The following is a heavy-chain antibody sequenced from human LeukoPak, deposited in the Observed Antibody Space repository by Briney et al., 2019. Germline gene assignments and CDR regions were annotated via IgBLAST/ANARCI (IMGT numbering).Heavy chain of an antibody. V-gene: IGHV4-4*07. J-gene: IGHJ5*02. D-gene: IGHD2-2*02. Sequence: SETLPLTCTESGGSISSYYWSWIRQPAGKGLEWMGGIYTTGSTNYSPSLKSRVTMSVDTSKNQFSLKLSSVTAADTAVYYCAREGGYCSSTSCYRWFDPWGQGSLVTVSS. CDR1: GGSISSYY. CDR2: IYTTGST. CDR3: AREGGYCSSTSCYRWFDP.